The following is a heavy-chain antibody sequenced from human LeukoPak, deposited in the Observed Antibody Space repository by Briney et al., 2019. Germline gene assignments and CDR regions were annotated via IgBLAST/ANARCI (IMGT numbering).Heavy chain of an antibody. CDR3: ARAHRARRDGYNYRINWFDP. V-gene: IGHV3-7*01. CDR1: GFTFSSYW. D-gene: IGHD5-12*01. Sequence: PGGSLRLSCAASGFTFSSYWMSWVRQAPGKGLEWVANIKQDGSEKYYVDSVKGRFTISRDNAKNSLYLQMNSLRAGDTAVYYCARAHRARRDGYNYRINWFDPWGREPWSPSPQ. J-gene: IGHJ5*02. CDR2: IKQDGSEK.